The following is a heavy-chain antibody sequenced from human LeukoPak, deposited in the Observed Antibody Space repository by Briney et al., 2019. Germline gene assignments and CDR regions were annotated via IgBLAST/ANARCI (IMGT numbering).Heavy chain of an antibody. D-gene: IGHD6-13*01. Sequence: ASVKVSCKASGYSSTNYGISWVRQAPGQGLEWMGWIHIYRGNTNYAQKFQGRVTMTTDTSTSTVYVEVRGLRSDDTAMYYCARDVGITVADSFDPWGQGTLVTVSS. V-gene: IGHV1-18*01. CDR3: ARDVGITVADSFDP. J-gene: IGHJ5*02. CDR2: IHIYRGNT. CDR1: GYSSTNYG.